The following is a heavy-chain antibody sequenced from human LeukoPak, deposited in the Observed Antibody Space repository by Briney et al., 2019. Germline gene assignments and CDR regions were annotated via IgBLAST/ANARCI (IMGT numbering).Heavy chain of an antibody. D-gene: IGHD3-16*02. V-gene: IGHV5-51*01. CDR1: GYSFTSYW. J-gene: IGHJ4*02. CDR3: ARHEETFGGVIALDY. CDR2: IYPGDSDA. Sequence: GESLKISCKGSGYSFTSYWIGWVRQMPGKGLEWMGIIYPGDSDARYSPSFQGQVTISADKSISTAYLQWSSLKASDTAMYYCARHEETFGGVIALDYWGQGTLVTVSS.